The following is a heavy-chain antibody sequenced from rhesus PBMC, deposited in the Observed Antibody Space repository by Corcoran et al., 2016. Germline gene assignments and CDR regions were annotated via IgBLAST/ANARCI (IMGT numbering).Heavy chain of an antibody. CDR2: IYTGSSGGT. Sequence: EESGGDLVKPGASLTLTCTASGFSFSSSDYMCWVRQAPGKGLEWIACIYTGSSGGTYDASWAKGRFTLSKPSSTTVTLQMPSLTAADTATYFCARRAWSSNRAYSPIYYFDLWGPGTLVTVSS. D-gene: IGHD3-22*01. CDR3: ARRAWSSNRAYSPIYYFDL. CDR1: GFSFSSSDY. J-gene: IGHJ1*01. V-gene: IGHV3S25*01.